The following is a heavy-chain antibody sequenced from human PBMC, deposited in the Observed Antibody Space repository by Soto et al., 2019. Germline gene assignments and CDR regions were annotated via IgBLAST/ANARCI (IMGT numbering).Heavy chain of an antibody. CDR2: IYYSGST. D-gene: IGHD4-17*01. Sequence: SETLSLTCTVSGGSISSYYWSWIRQPPGKGLEWVGYIYYSGSTNYNPSLKSRVTISVDTSKNQFSLKLSSVTAADTAVYYCASFRGDFLYDYWGQGTLVTVSS. CDR1: GGSISSYY. V-gene: IGHV4-59*01. J-gene: IGHJ4*02. CDR3: ASFRGDFLYDY.